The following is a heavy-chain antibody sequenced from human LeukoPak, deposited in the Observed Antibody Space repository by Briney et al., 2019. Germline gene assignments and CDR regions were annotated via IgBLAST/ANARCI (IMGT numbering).Heavy chain of an antibody. V-gene: IGHV3-48*03. Sequence: PGGSLRLSCAASGFTYSTYEMNWVRQAPGKGLEWVSYISSGGTTMYYADSVKGRFTISRDNAKNSLYLQMNNLRAEDTAVYYCARERSSGWYDYWGQGTLVTVFS. CDR2: ISSGGTTM. J-gene: IGHJ4*02. CDR1: GFTYSTYE. D-gene: IGHD6-19*01. CDR3: ARERSSGWYDY.